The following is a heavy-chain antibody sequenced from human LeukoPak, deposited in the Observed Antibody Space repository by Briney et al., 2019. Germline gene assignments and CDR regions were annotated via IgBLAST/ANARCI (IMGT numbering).Heavy chain of an antibody. CDR1: GGSISSYY. Sequence: SETLSLTCTVSGGSISSYYWSWIRQPPGKGLEWIGYIYYSGSTNYSPSLKSRVTISVDTSKNQFSLKLSSVTAADTAVYYCARQGEVGDYFDYWGQGTLVTVSS. CDR3: ARQGEVGDYFDY. CDR2: IYYSGST. J-gene: IGHJ4*02. V-gene: IGHV4-59*08. D-gene: IGHD4-17*01.